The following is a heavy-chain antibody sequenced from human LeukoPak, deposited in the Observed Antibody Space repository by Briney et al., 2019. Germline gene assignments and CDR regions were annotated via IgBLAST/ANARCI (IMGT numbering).Heavy chain of an antibody. J-gene: IGHJ5*02. D-gene: IGHD4-11*01. CDR1: GGSFSGYY. CDR3: ARDPGAIYSNHWFDP. CDR2: INHSGST. V-gene: IGHV4-34*01. Sequence: TPSETLSLTCAVYGGSFSGYYWSWIRQPPGKGLEWIGEINHSGSTNYNPSLKSRVTISVDTSKNQFSLKLSSVTAADTAAYYCARDPGAIYSNHWFDPWGQGTLVTVSS.